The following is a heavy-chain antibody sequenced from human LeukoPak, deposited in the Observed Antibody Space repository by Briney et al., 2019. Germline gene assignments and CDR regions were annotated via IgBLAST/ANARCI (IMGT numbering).Heavy chain of an antibody. CDR3: ARVGGPPDYGGNYY. Sequence: SVKVSCKASGYTFTSYGISWVRQAPGQGLEWMRWIIPILGIANYAQKFQGRVTITADKSTSTAYMELSSLRSEDTVVYDCARVGGPPDYGGNYYWGQGTLVTVSS. J-gene: IGHJ4*02. V-gene: IGHV1-69*10. D-gene: IGHD4-23*01. CDR1: GYTFTSYG. CDR2: IIPILGIA.